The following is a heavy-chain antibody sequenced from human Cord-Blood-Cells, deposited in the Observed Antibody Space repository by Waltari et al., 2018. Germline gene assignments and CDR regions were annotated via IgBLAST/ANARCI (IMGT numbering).Heavy chain of an antibody. Sequence: EVQLLESGGGLVQPGGSLRLSCAASGFTFSSYAMSWVRQAPGKGLEWVSAISGMGGSTYYADSVKGRFTISIDNSKNTLYLQMNSLRAEDTAVYYCAKDRRSYYYFDYWGQGTLVTVSS. D-gene: IGHD1-26*01. V-gene: IGHV3-23*01. CDR2: ISGMGGST. CDR3: AKDRRSYYYFDY. CDR1: GFTFSSYA. J-gene: IGHJ4*02.